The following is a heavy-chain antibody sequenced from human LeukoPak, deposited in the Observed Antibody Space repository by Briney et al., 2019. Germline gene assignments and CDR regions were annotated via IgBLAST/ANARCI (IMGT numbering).Heavy chain of an antibody. V-gene: IGHV1-2*02. CDR1: GYTFTGYY. CDR3: ARVPGIAVAGSFDY. J-gene: IGHJ4*02. D-gene: IGHD6-19*01. Sequence: ASVKVSCKASGYTFTGYYMHWVRQAPGQGLEWMGWINPNSGGTNYAQKFQGRVTMTRDTSISTAYMELSRLRSDDTAVYYCARVPGIAVAGSFDYRGQGTLVTVSS. CDR2: INPNSGGT.